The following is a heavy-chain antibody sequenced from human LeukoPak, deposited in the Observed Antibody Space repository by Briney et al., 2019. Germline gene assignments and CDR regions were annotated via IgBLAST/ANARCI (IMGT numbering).Heavy chain of an antibody. CDR3: ARLEASTGKFYFDY. D-gene: IGHD1-14*01. J-gene: IGHJ4*02. CDR2: IYYSGST. Sequence: SETLSLTCTVSGGSISSSSYYWCWIRQPPGKGLEWIGSIYYSGSTYYNPSLKSRVTISVDTSKSQFSLKLSSVTAADTAIYYCARLEASTGKFYFDYWGQGTLVTVSS. CDR1: GGSISSSSYY. V-gene: IGHV4-39*01.